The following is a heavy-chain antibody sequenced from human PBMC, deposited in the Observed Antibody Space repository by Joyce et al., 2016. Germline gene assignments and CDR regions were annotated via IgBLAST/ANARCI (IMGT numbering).Heavy chain of an antibody. J-gene: IGHJ4*02. CDR3: AKVHQQWLVLRPIDY. V-gene: IGHV3-23*01. CDR2: TSGSGVTT. Sequence: EVQLLESGGGLVQPGGSLRLSCASAGFTFSTYAMSWVRQAPGRGLQWVSTTSGSGVTTYSADSVRGRFTISRDNSKNTLYLQMNSLRAEDTAVYYCAKVHQQWLVLRPIDYWGQGTLVTVSS. D-gene: IGHD6-19*01. CDR1: GFTFSTYA.